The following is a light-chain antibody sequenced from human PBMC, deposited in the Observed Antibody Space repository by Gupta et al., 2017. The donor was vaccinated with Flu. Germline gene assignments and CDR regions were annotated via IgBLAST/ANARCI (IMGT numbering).Light chain of an antibody. J-gene: IGKJ3*01. CDR1: QSISSY. CDR3: QQSFSPPFT. Sequence: DIQMTQTPSSLSASVGDRVTITCRASQSISSYLNWYQQKPGKAPKFLIHSASSLRSGVPSRFSGGGSGTDFTLTITSLQPEDFATYYCQQSFSPPFTFGPGTKVDFK. CDR2: SAS. V-gene: IGKV1-39*01.